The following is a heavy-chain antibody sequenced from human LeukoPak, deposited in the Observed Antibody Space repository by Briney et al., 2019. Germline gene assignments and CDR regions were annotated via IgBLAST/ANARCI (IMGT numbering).Heavy chain of an antibody. D-gene: IGHD4-11*01. Sequence: SETLSLTCTVSGGSISSYYWSRIRQPAGKGLEWIGRIYTSGSTNYNPSLKSRVTMSVDTSKNQFSLKLSSVTAADTAVYYCAREKETTVKYYYYYYMDVWGKGTTVTVSS. J-gene: IGHJ6*03. CDR2: IYTSGST. CDR3: AREKETTVKYYYYYYMDV. V-gene: IGHV4-4*07. CDR1: GGSISSYY.